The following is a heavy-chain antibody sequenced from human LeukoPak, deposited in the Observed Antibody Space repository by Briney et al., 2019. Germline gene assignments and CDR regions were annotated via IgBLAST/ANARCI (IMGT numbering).Heavy chain of an antibody. CDR3: AKGITMVRGVIKDY. CDR2: ISGSGGST. Sequence: QAGGSLRLSCAASGFSFSNYGMHWVRQAPGKGLEWVSAISGSGGSTYYADSVKGRFTISRDNSKNTLYLQMNSLRAEDTAVYYCAKGITMVRGVIKDYWGQGTLVTVSS. D-gene: IGHD3-10*01. V-gene: IGHV3-23*01. CDR1: GFSFSNYG. J-gene: IGHJ4*02.